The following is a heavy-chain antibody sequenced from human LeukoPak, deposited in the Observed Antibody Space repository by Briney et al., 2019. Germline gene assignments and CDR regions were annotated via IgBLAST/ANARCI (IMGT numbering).Heavy chain of an antibody. CDR3: AGGRCGGDCKDGYYYGMDV. Sequence: SETLSLTCAVYGASFSGYWWTWIRQPPGKGLEWIGEINHGGSTNYNPSLKSRVTMSVDTSENHFSLNLTSVTAADTAVYYCAGGRCGGDCKDGYYYGMDVWSQGTTVTVSS. CDR1: GASFSGYW. CDR2: INHGGST. D-gene: IGHD2-21*02. J-gene: IGHJ6*02. V-gene: IGHV4-34*01.